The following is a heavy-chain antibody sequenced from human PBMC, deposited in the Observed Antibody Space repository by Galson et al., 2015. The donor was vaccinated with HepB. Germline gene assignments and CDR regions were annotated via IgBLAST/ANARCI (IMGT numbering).Heavy chain of an antibody. V-gene: IGHV3-23*01. CDR2: SNGGGIT. D-gene: IGHD4-17*01. J-gene: IGHJ4*02. CDR3: AKTGRGNGDYHYFDS. Sequence: SQRLPCPPSGFTFSNYAMSWVRQAPGKGLEWVSGSNGGGITYYADSVRGRFTISRDNSKNTLFLQMSSLRAEDTAVYYCAKTGRGNGDYHYFDSWGQGSLVIVSS. CDR1: GFTFSNYA.